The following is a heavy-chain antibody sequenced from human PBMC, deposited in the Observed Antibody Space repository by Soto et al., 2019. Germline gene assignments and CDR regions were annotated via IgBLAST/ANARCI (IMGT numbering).Heavy chain of an antibody. D-gene: IGHD2-21*02. J-gene: IGHJ3*02. V-gene: IGHV3-9*01. CDR1: GFTFDDYA. Sequence: EVQLVESGGGLVQPGRSLRLSCAASGFTFDDYAMHWVRQAPGKGLEWVSGISWNSGSIGYADSVKGRFTISRDNAKNSLYLQMNSLRAEDTALYYCAKDTGGVTKTDAFDIWGQGTMVTVSS. CDR3: AKDTGGVTKTDAFDI. CDR2: ISWNSGSI.